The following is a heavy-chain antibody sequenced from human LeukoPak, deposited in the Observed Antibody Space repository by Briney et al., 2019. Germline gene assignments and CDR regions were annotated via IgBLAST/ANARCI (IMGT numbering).Heavy chain of an antibody. CDR2: ITGGGGGT. Sequence: GGSLRLSCAASGLTFSDYAMTWVRQAPGKGLEWVSSITGGGGGTSYGDSVKGRFTVYRDNPKNTLYLQMNSLRAEDTAIYYCAKDPNGDYVGAFDSWGQGTLVTVSS. CDR1: GLTFSDYA. V-gene: IGHV3-23*01. D-gene: IGHD4-17*01. CDR3: AKDPNGDYVGAFDS. J-gene: IGHJ3*01.